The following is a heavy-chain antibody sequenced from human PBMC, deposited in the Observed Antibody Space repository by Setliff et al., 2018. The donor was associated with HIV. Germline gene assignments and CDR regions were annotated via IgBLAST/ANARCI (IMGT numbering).Heavy chain of an antibody. Sequence: PGGSLRLSCAASGFTFSSYSMNWVRQAPGKGLEWVSSISSSSSYIYYADSVKGRFTISRDNAKNSLYLQMNSLRAEDTAVYYCSRDRGTAAPADAFDIWGQGTMVTVSS. J-gene: IGHJ3*02. D-gene: IGHD6-13*01. V-gene: IGHV3-21*01. CDR3: SRDRGTAAPADAFDI. CDR2: ISSSSSYI. CDR1: GFTFSSYS.